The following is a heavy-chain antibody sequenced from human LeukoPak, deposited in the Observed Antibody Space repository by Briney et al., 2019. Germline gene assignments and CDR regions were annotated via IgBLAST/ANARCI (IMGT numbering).Heavy chain of an antibody. CDR2: ISASGGST. CDR1: GFTFSSYA. CDR3: ARGGSSSGY. D-gene: IGHD6-6*01. Sequence: PGGSLRLSCAATGFTFSSYAMSWVRQAPGKGLEWVSAISASGGSTDYADSVKGRFTISRDNSKNTLYLQMNSLRAEDTAVYYCARGGSSSGYWGQGTLVTVSS. V-gene: IGHV3-23*01. J-gene: IGHJ4*02.